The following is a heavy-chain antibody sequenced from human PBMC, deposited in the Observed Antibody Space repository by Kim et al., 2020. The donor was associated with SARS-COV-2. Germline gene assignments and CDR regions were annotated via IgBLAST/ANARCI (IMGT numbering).Heavy chain of an antibody. Sequence: TKYSQKFQGRVTITRDTSASTAYMELSSLRSEDTAVYYCARGLTAWYFDLWGRGTLVTVSS. D-gene: IGHD2-21*02. CDR3: ARGLTAWYFDL. V-gene: IGHV1-3*01. CDR2: T. J-gene: IGHJ2*01.